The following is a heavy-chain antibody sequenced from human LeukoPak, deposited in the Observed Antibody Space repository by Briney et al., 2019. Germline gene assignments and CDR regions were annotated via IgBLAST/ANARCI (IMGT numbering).Heavy chain of an antibody. V-gene: IGHV3-23*01. D-gene: IGHD3-9*01. Sequence: GGSLRLSCAASGFTFSNYAMSWVRQAPGKGLEWVSAITGGGSGIYYADSMKSRFTISRDNSKNTLYLQINSLRAEDTAVYYCAKWGDYDVLTGYYVSDYWGQGTLVTVSS. J-gene: IGHJ4*02. CDR3: AKWGDYDVLTGYYVSDY. CDR2: ITGGGSGI. CDR1: GFTFSNYA.